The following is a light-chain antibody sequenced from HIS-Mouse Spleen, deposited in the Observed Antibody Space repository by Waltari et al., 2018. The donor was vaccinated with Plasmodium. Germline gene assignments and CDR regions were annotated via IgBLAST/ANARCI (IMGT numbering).Light chain of an antibody. CDR3: QVWDSSTANVV. CDR1: NLGSKN. J-gene: IGLJ2*01. V-gene: IGLV3-9*01. CDR2: RDS. Sequence: SYELTQPLSVSVALGQTARITCGGNNLGSKNVHWYQQKPGQAPVLVIYRDSNRPSGIPERFSGSNSGNTATLTISRAQAGDEADYYCQVWDSSTANVVFGGGTKLTVL.